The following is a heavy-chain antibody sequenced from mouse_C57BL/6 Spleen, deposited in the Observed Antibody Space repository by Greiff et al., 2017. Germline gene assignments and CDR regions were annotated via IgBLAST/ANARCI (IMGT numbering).Heavy chain of an antibody. CDR1: GYAFSSYW. CDR3: ARCGYYYGSSYVDWYFGV. D-gene: IGHD1-1*01. CDR2: LYPGDGDT. V-gene: IGHV1-80*01. Sequence: QVQLQQSGAELVKPGASVKISCKASGYAFSSYWMNWVKQRPGTGLEWIGQLYPGDGDTNYNGKFKGKATLTAAKSSSTAYMELSSLASEDSAVYFCARCGYYYGSSYVDWYFGVWGTGTTVTVSS. J-gene: IGHJ1*03.